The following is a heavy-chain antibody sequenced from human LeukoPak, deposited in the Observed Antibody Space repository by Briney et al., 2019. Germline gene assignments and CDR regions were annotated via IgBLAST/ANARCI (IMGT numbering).Heavy chain of an antibody. Sequence: SVTLSLTCAVSGGSISSYYWSWIRQPPGKGLEWIGYIHDSGSTNYNPSLNNRVTFSLDTSKNQFFLKLSSVTAADTAVYYCATYIVGAYNWCDPWGQGTLVTVSS. CDR2: IHDSGST. J-gene: IGHJ5*02. D-gene: IGHD1-26*01. V-gene: IGHV4-59*01. CDR3: ATYIVGAYNWCDP. CDR1: GGSISSYY.